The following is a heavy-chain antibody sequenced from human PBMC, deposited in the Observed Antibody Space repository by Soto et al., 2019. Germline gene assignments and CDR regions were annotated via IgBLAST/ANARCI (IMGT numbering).Heavy chain of an antibody. D-gene: IGHD6-19*01. V-gene: IGHV3-9*01. CDR1: GFSFDEHA. CDR3: AKDPRTRGWSEEGYGAFDI. Sequence: EVQLVESGGGLVQPGRSLRLSCAASGFSFDEHAMHWVRQGPGKGLEWVSGISWKSGRVGYGDSVKGRFTISRDNAKNTLYLQMNSLRAEDTVLYYCAKDPRTRGWSEEGYGAFDIWGQGTMVTVSS. CDR2: ISWKSGRV. J-gene: IGHJ3*02.